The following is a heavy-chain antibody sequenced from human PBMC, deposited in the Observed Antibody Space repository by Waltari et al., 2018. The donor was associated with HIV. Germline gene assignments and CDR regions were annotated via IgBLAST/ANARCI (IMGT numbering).Heavy chain of an antibody. CDR1: GATFSSYA. CDR3: AREGLAAAGTPSSSYGMDV. J-gene: IGHJ6*02. D-gene: IGHD6-13*01. V-gene: IGHV1-69*04. CDR2: IIPILGIA. Sequence: QVQLVQSGAEVKKPGSSVKVSCKASGATFSSYAIRRVRQAPGQGLEWMGRIIPILGIANYAQKFQGRVTITADKSTSTAYMELSSLRSEDTAVYYCAREGLAAAGTPSSSYGMDVWGQGTTVTVSS.